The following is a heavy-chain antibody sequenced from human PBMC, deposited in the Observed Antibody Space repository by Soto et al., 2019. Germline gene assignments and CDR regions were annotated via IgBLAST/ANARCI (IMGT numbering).Heavy chain of an antibody. CDR3: ARDVWETTSRYYGLDL. CDR2: ISGSGGTT. Sequence: GGSLRLSCAASGFTFSSYAMTWGRQAPGKRLEWVSGISGSGGTTSYTDSVKGRFTISRDNSKKTLFLEMKSLGVEDTAVYCCARDVWETTSRYYGLDLCGLGTTVTVSS. J-gene: IGHJ6*02. D-gene: IGHD1-26*01. CDR1: GFTFSSYA. V-gene: IGHV3-23*01.